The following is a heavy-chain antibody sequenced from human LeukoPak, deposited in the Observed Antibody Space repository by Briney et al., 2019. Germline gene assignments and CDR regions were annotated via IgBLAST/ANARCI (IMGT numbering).Heavy chain of an antibody. CDR2: INHSGST. V-gene: IGHV4-34*01. CDR1: GGSFSGYY. J-gene: IGHJ4*02. CDR3: ARDRGTWNDDGFDY. Sequence: NPSETLSLTCAVYGGSFSGYYWSWTRQPPGKGLEWIGEINHSGSTNYNPSLKSRVTISVDTSKNQFSLKLSSVTAADTAVYYCARDRGTWNDDGFDYWGQGTLVTVSS. D-gene: IGHD1-1*01.